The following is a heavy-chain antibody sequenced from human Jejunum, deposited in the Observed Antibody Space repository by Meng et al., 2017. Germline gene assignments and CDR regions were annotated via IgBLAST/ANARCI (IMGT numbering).Heavy chain of an antibody. D-gene: IGHD3-3*01. Sequence: GESLKISCAASGFTFSSYAMHWVRQAPGKGLEWLAVISDDGNRQYYPDSVQGRLTISIDNSRNTLFVQMNSLSAEDTAVYYCAKDGGIGFTDFDIWGQGTLVTVSS. CDR2: ISDDGNRQ. V-gene: IGHV3-30*01. CDR3: AKDGGIGFTDFDI. CDR1: GFTFSSYA. J-gene: IGHJ4*02.